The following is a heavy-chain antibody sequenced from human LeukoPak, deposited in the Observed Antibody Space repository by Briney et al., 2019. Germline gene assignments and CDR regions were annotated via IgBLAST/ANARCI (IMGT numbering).Heavy chain of an antibody. CDR3: ARDVQLSLMITFGGVIALDY. D-gene: IGHD3-16*02. V-gene: IGHV1-18*01. CDR2: ISAYNGNT. Sequence: ASVKVSCKASGYTFTSCGISWVRQAPGQGLEWMGWISAYNGNTNYAQKLQGRVTMTTDTSTSTAYMELGSLRSDDTAVYYCARDVQLSLMITFGGVIALDYWGQGTLVTVSS. CDR1: GYTFTSCG. J-gene: IGHJ4*02.